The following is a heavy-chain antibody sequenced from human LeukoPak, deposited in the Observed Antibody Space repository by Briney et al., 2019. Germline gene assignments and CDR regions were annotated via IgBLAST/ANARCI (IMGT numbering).Heavy chain of an antibody. CDR3: ARQGDSSGWYGAFDI. D-gene: IGHD6-19*01. CDR1: GASITSYY. V-gene: IGHV4-59*08. CDR2: FSYSGSA. Sequence: SETLSLTCTVSGASITSYYWSWIRQPPGQGLEWIGFFSYSGSANYNPSLKSRVTISVDTYKNQFSLSLTSVTAADTAVYYCARQGDSSGWYGAFDIWGQGTMVTVSS. J-gene: IGHJ3*02.